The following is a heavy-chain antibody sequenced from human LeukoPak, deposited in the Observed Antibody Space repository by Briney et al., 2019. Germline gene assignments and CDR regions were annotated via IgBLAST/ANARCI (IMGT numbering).Heavy chain of an antibody. Sequence: SETLSLTCTVSGGSISSGGYYWRWSRQHPGRGREWIGYIYYSGSTYYNPSLKSRVTISVDTSKNQFSLKLSSVTAADTAVYYCARSAGTRYYFDYWGQGTLVTVSS. CDR2: IYYSGST. J-gene: IGHJ4*02. V-gene: IGHV4-31*03. CDR1: GGSISSGGYY. D-gene: IGHD1/OR15-1a*01. CDR3: ARSAGTRYYFDY.